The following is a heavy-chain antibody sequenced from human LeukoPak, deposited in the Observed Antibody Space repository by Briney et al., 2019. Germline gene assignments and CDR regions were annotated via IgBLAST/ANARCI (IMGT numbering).Heavy chain of an antibody. J-gene: IGHJ4*02. V-gene: IGHV3-23*01. CDR3: TRRSSAAGRQYFDY. Sequence: GGSLRLSCAASGFTFSSYAMSWVRQAPGKGLEWVSAISASGGSTYDADSVKGRFTISRDNSKNTLYLQMNSLRAEDTAVYYCTRRSSAAGRQYFDYWGQGTLVTVSS. CDR2: ISASGGST. CDR1: GFTFSSYA. D-gene: IGHD6-13*01.